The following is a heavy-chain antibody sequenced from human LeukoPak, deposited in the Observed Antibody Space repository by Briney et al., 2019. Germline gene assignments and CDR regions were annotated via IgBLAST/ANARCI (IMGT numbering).Heavy chain of an antibody. Sequence: GRSLRLSCAASGFTFSSYGMHWVRQAPGKGLEWVAVLWYDGSNKYYADSVKGRFTISRDNSKNTLYLQMNSLRAEDTAVYYCAQLGYCSGGSCYPFYYYYYYMDVWGKGTTVTVSS. CDR2: LWYDGSNK. D-gene: IGHD2-15*01. CDR1: GFTFSSYG. V-gene: IGHV3-33*06. CDR3: AQLGYCSGGSCYPFYYYYYYMDV. J-gene: IGHJ6*03.